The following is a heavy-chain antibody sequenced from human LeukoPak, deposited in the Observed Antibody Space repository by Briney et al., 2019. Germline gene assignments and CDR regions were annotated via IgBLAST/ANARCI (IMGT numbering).Heavy chain of an antibody. CDR1: GGSISSYY. Sequence: ASETLSLTCTVSGGSISSYYWSWIRQPPGKGLEWIGYIYYSGSTNYNPSLKSRVTISVDTSKNQFSLKLSSVTAADTAVYYCARGVAYYYGSGSYPLWFDPWGQGTLVTVSS. CDR3: ARGVAYYYGSGSYPLWFDP. CDR2: IYYSGST. V-gene: IGHV4-59*12. D-gene: IGHD3-10*01. J-gene: IGHJ5*02.